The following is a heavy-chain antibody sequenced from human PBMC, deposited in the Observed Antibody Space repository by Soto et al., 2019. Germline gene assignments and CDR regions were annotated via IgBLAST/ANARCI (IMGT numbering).Heavy chain of an antibody. CDR3: ARGGAAAGLYYYYYYMDV. J-gene: IGHJ6*03. CDR1: GFTFSSYW. D-gene: IGHD6-13*01. V-gene: IGHV3-7*01. Sequence: EVQLVESGGGLVQPGGSLRLSCAASGFTFSSYWMSWVRQAPGKGLEWVANIKQDGSEKYYVDSVKGRFTISRDNAKNSLYLQMNSLRAEDTAVYYCARGGAAAGLYYYYYYMDVWGKGTTVTVSS. CDR2: IKQDGSEK.